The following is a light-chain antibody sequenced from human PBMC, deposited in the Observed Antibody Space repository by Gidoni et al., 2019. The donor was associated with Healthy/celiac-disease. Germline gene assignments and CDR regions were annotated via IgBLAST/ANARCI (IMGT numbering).Light chain of an antibody. V-gene: IGLV1-44*01. CDR2: SNN. CDR1: SSNIGSNT. J-gene: IGLJ2*01. Sequence: QSVLTHPPSASGPPGQRVTISCSGSSSNIGSNTVNWYQQLPGTAPKLLIYSNNQRPSGVPDRFSGSKSGTSASLAISGLQSEDEADYYCAAWDDSLNGLVFGGGTKLTVL. CDR3: AAWDDSLNGLV.